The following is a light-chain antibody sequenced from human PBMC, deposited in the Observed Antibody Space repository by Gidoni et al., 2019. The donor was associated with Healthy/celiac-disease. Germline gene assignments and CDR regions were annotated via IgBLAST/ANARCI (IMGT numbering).Light chain of an antibody. J-gene: IGKJ2*01. CDR2: AAS. CDR1: QSISSY. Sequence: DIQMTQSPSSLSASVGDRVTITCRASQSISSYLNWYQQKPGKAPKLLIYAASSLQSGVPSRFSGSGSWTDFTLTISSLQPEDFATYYCQQSYSTPQTFGQWTKLEIK. CDR3: QQSYSTPQT. V-gene: IGKV1-39*01.